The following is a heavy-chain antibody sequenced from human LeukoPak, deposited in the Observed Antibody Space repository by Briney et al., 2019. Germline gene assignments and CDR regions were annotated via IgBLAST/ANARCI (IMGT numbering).Heavy chain of an antibody. CDR1: GFTFSSYS. CDR3: AKILGESPRWFDP. D-gene: IGHD3-10*01. CDR2: ISSSSSTI. Sequence: GGSLRLSCAASGFTFSSYSTNWVRQAPGKGLEWVSYISSSSSTIYYADSVKGRFTISRDNAKNSLYLQMNSLRDEDTAVYYCAKILGESPRWFDPWGQGTLVTVSS. V-gene: IGHV3-48*02. J-gene: IGHJ5*02.